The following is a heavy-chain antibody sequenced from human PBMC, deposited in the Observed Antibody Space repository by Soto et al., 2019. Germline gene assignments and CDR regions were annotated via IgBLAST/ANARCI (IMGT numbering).Heavy chain of an antibody. D-gene: IGHD3-9*01. Sequence: QVQLQQWGAGPLRPLETLSLTCGVSGGSFSGYYWAWIRQSPGKGLEWIGEINDRGSMNYNPSLESRVSISVDTSKNHYSLNLRSVTAADTAVYYCARESHDILTGPPWVWYFDLWGRGTLVTVSS. CDR3: ARESHDILTGPPWVWYFDL. CDR2: INDRGSM. V-gene: IGHV4-34*01. J-gene: IGHJ2*01. CDR1: GGSFSGYY.